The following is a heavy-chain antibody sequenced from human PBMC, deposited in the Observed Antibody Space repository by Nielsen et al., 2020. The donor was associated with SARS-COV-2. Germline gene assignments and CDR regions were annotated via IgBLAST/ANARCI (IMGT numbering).Heavy chain of an antibody. J-gene: IGHJ6*02. CDR2: ISLDGGTE. D-gene: IGHD5/OR15-5a*01. V-gene: IGHV3-30*09. CDR1: GFTFSAYA. CDR3: ARVVSGTYFYYGLDV. Sequence: GESLKISCAASGFTFSAYAMHWVRQAPGKGLEWVALISLDGGTEYHADSVKGRFAISRDNSKNTLYLQMNSLRTEDTALYYCARVVSGTYFYYGLDVWGQGTTVTVSS.